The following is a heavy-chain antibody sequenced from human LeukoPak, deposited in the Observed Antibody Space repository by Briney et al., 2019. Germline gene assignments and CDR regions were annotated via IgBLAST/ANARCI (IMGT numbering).Heavy chain of an antibody. CDR1: GFTFDDYA. CDR2: ISWNSGSI. CDR3: AKDRYSSGWYDY. Sequence: GGSLRLSCAASGFTFDDYAMHWVRHAPGKGLEWVSGISWNSGSIGYADSVKGRFTISRDNAKNSLYLRMNSLRAEDTALYYCAKDRYSSGWYDYWGQGTLVTVSS. V-gene: IGHV3-9*01. D-gene: IGHD6-19*01. J-gene: IGHJ4*02.